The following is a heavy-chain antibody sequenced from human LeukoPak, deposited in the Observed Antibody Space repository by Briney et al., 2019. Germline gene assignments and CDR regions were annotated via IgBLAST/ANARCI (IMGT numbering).Heavy chain of an antibody. CDR3: AKDLYSNYERDFDF. Sequence: GGSLRLSCAASGFTFSSYAMSWVRQAPGKGLEWGSAISGSGGSTDYADSVKGRFTTTRNNSKNTPYLQMNSLIAEDTAVYYCAKDLYSNYERDFDFWGQGTLVTVSS. V-gene: IGHV3-23*01. J-gene: IGHJ4*02. CDR2: ISGSGGST. D-gene: IGHD4-11*01. CDR1: GFTFSSYA.